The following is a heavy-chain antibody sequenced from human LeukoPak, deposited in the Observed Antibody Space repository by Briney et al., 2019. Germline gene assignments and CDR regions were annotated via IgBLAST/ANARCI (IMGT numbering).Heavy chain of an antibody. D-gene: IGHD5-24*01. Sequence: SETLSLTCTVSGGSISSYHWSWIRQPAGKGLEWIGRMYASGITTYNPSLKSRVTMSVDTSKNQFSLRLSSVTAADTAVYYCARGLVMGTPEPYFDSWGQGILVTVSA. CDR2: MYASGIT. CDR3: ARGLVMGTPEPYFDS. CDR1: GGSISSYH. V-gene: IGHV4-4*07. J-gene: IGHJ4*02.